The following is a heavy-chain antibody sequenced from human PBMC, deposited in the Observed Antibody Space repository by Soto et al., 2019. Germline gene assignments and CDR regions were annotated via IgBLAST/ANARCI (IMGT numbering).Heavy chain of an antibody. D-gene: IGHD5-12*01. CDR2: INPNSGGT. Sequence: ASVKVSCKASGYTFTGYYMHWVRQAPGQGLEWMGWINPNSGGTNYAQKFQGMVTMTRDTSISTAYMELSRLRSDDTAVYYCASLDSGYEYYFDYWGQGTLVTVSS. J-gene: IGHJ4*02. CDR1: GYTFTGYY. CDR3: ASLDSGYEYYFDY. V-gene: IGHV1-2*02.